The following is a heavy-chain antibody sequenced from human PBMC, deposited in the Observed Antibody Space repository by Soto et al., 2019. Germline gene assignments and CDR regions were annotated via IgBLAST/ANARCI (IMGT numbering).Heavy chain of an antibody. J-gene: IGHJ4*02. CDR1: GGSISSGGYY. V-gene: IGHV4-31*03. Sequence: SETLSLTCTVSGGSISSGGYYWSWIRQHPGKGLEWIGYIYYSGSTYYNPSLKSRVTISVDTSKNQFSLKLSSVTAADTAVYYCARSPGGYFYFDYWGQGTLVTSPQ. CDR3: ARSPGGYFYFDY. D-gene: IGHD3-16*01. CDR2: IYYSGST.